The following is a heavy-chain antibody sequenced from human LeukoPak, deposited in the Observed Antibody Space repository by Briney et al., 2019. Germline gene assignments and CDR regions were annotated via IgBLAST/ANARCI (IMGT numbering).Heavy chain of an antibody. J-gene: IGHJ3*02. Sequence: GGSLRHSCAASGFTFDDYAMHWVRQAPGKGLEWVSGISWNSGSIGYADSVKGRFTISRDNAKNSLYLQMNSLRDEDTALYYCAKGIVGAPDDAFDIWGQGTMVTVSS. D-gene: IGHD1-26*01. CDR2: ISWNSGSI. V-gene: IGHV3-9*01. CDR3: AKGIVGAPDDAFDI. CDR1: GFTFDDYA.